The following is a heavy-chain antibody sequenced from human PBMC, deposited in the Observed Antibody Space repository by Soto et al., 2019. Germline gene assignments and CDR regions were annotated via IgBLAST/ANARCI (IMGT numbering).Heavy chain of an antibody. Sequence: SETLSLTCTFSCGSITRGNYNWGWIRQPPGKGLEWIGSFDYSGITHYNPSLEVRVSTSADTSRNQFSLKLNSVTAADTAVYFCARHGSYYDRSGYIDYWGPGTLVTVSS. CDR2: FDYSGIT. CDR3: ARHGSYYDRSGYIDY. CDR1: CGSITRGNYN. J-gene: IGHJ4*02. D-gene: IGHD3-22*01. V-gene: IGHV4-39*01.